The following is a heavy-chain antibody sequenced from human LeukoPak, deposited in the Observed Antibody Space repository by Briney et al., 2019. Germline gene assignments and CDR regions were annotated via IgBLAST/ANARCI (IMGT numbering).Heavy chain of an antibody. D-gene: IGHD6-6*01. Sequence: GGSLRLSCAASGFTFSSFAMHLVRQAPGKGLEYVSAINGNGGSTFYANSVKGRFTISRDNSKNTLYLQVGSLRAEDTAVYYCARGRLYSSSFCLDYWGQGTLVTVTS. CDR2: INGNGGST. CDR3: ARGRLYSSSFCLDY. J-gene: IGHJ4*02. CDR1: GFTFSSFA. V-gene: IGHV3-64*01.